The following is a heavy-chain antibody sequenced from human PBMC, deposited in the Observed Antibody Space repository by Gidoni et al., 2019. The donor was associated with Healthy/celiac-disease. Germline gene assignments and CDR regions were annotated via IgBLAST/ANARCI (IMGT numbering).Heavy chain of an antibody. Sequence: QVQLQESGPGLVKPSQTLSLTCTISGGSISSVGYYWSWIRQHPGQGLEWIGYIYYSGSTYYNPSLKSRVTISVDTSKNQFSLKLSSVTAADTAVYYCARHLQRPGYYDSSGPANIDYWGQGTLVTVSS. CDR1: GGSISSVGYY. V-gene: IGHV4-31*03. CDR3: ARHLQRPGYYDSSGPANIDY. CDR2: IYYSGST. D-gene: IGHD3-22*01. J-gene: IGHJ4*02.